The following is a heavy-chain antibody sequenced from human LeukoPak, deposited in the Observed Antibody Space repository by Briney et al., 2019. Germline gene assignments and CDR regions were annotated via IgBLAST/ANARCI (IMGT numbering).Heavy chain of an antibody. CDR3: ARHGQQWLRLPFDY. D-gene: IGHD6-19*01. CDR1: DGPISGSSYY. V-gene: IGHV4-39*01. CDR2: IYYSGSS. Sequence: SETLSLTCTVSDGPISGSSYYWGWIRQPPGKGLEWMGSIYYSGSSNYNPSLKSRVTISVDTSKNQVSLKLRSVTAADTAVYYCARHGQQWLRLPFDYWGQGTLVTVSS. J-gene: IGHJ4*02.